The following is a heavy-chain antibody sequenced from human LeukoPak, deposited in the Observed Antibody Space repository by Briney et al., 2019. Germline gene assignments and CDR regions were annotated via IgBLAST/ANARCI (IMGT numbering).Heavy chain of an antibody. Sequence: PGGSLRLSCAASGFTFSSYWMSWVRQAPGKGLEWVANIEQDGSEKYYVDSVKGRFTISRDNAKSSLYLQMNSLRAEDTAVYYCARGGDGSGWLYYYYGMDVWGQGTTVTVSS. CDR1: GFTFSSYW. D-gene: IGHD6-19*01. CDR2: IEQDGSEK. V-gene: IGHV3-7*04. J-gene: IGHJ6*02. CDR3: ARGGDGSGWLYYYYGMDV.